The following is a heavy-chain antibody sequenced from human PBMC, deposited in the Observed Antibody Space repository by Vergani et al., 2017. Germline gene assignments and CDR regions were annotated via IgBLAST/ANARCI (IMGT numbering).Heavy chain of an antibody. Sequence: QVQLVQSVAEVKKPGSSVKVSCKASGATFRSNTISWVRQVPGQGLEWMGRIIPVLGKTQYAQDFQGSLMITADTSTSTAYIEMNSLRSQDTSVYYCARDPRRYGGDPVDYYYGMDVWGQGTTVTVSS. D-gene: IGHD2-21*02. CDR3: ARDPRRYGGDPVDYYYGMDV. CDR1: GATFRSNT. J-gene: IGHJ6*02. CDR2: IIPVLGKT. V-gene: IGHV1-69*08.